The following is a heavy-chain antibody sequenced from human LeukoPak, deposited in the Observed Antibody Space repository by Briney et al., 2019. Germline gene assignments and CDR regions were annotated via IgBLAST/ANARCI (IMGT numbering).Heavy chain of an antibody. V-gene: IGHV4-39*01. J-gene: IGHJ5*02. D-gene: IGHD4-11*01. CDR1: GGSISSSSYY. CDR2: IYYSGST. Sequence: SETLSLTCTVSGGSISSSSYYWGWIRQPPGKGLEWTGSIYYSGSTYYNPSLKSRVTISVDTSKNQFSLKLSSVTAADTAVYYCARLYSPTNWFDPWGQGTLVTVSS. CDR3: ARLYSPTNWFDP.